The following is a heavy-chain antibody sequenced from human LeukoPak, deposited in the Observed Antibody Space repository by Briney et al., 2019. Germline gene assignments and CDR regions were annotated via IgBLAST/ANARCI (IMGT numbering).Heavy chain of an antibody. V-gene: IGHV3-23*01. CDR3: AKDEGRYFDWSPIMT. CDR1: GVTFSSHA. J-gene: IGHJ4*02. D-gene: IGHD3-9*01. CDR2: MSGSGDGT. Sequence: TGGSLRLSCTDSGVTFSSHAMSWVRQAPGKGLECVSAMSGSGDGTSYADSVKGPFTISRDNSKNTLYLQMISLRAEDTDLYYCAKDEGRYFDWSPIMTWGQGTLVTVSS.